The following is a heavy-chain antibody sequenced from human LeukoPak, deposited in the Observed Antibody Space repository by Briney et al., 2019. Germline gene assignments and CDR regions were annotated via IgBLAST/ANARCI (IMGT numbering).Heavy chain of an antibody. D-gene: IGHD3-22*01. J-gene: IGHJ6*03. Sequence: PSETLSLTCTVSSGSISNYYWSWFRQPPGKGLEWIGYIYSSESTNYNPSLKSRVSISVDTSKNHFSLRLGSVTAADTAVYYCARHRDRSGFYMDVWGKGTTVTVS. V-gene: IGHV4-4*09. CDR3: ARHRDRSGFYMDV. CDR2: IYSSEST. CDR1: SGSISNYY.